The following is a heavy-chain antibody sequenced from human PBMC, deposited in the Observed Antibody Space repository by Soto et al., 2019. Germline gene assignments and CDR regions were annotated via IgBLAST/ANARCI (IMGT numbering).Heavy chain of an antibody. CDR2: ISASGGST. CDR3: ARGAVMPDS. Sequence: EVQLLESGGGLEQPGGSLRLSCAASGFTFDSFAMTWVRQAPGKGLEWVSAISASGGSTFYADSVKGRFPISRDSSKNTLSLQLNSLRSEDTAVYYCARGAVMPDSWGQGTLVTVSS. V-gene: IGHV3-23*01. CDR1: GFTFDSFA. D-gene: IGHD3-16*01. J-gene: IGHJ4*02.